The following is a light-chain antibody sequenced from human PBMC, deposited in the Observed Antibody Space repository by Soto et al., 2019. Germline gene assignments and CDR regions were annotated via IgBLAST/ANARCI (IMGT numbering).Light chain of an antibody. J-gene: IGLJ3*02. CDR1: SSNIGSNT. CDR2: SNN. V-gene: IGLV1-44*01. Sequence: QSVLTQPPSASGTPGQRVTISCSGSSSNIGSNTVNWYQQLPGTAPKLLIYSNNQRPSGVPDRFSGSKSGTSASLAISGRQSEDEDDDYCSAGEDNLKGPWVFGGGTQLTVL. CDR3: SAGEDNLKGPWV.